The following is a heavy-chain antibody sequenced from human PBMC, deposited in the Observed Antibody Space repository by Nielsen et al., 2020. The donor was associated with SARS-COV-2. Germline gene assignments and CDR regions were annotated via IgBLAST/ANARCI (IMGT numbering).Heavy chain of an antibody. J-gene: IGHJ5*02. CDR1: GYTFTGYY. CDR3: ARDSVGAQET. V-gene: IGHV1-18*04. CDR2: ISAYNGNT. Sequence: ASVKVSCKASGYTFTGYYMHWVRQAPGQGLEWMGWISAYNGNTNYAQKLQGRVTMTTDTSTSTAYMELRSLRSDDTAVYYCARDSVGAQETWGQGTLVTVSS. D-gene: IGHD1-26*01.